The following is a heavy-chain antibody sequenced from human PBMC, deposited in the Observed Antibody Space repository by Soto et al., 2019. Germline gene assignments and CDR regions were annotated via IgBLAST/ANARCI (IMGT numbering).Heavy chain of an antibody. V-gene: IGHV4-39*01. CDR1: GGSISSSSYY. CDR3: ARSMHYSDGSNYSPFDY. Sequence: SETLSLTCTVSGGSISSSSYYWGWIRQPPGKGLEWIGTIYYSGSTYYNPSLKSRVTIPVDTSKNQFSLKLSSVTAADTAVYYCARSMHYSDGSNYSPFDYWGQGTLVTVSS. CDR2: IYYSGST. J-gene: IGHJ4*02. D-gene: IGHD3-22*01.